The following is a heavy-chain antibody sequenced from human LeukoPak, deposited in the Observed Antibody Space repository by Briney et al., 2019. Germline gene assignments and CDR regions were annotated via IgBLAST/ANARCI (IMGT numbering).Heavy chain of an antibody. CDR1: GYTLTGYY. V-gene: IGHV1-2*02. Sequence: ASVKVSCKASGYTLTGYYMHWVRQAPGQGLEWMGWINPNSGGTNYAQKFQGRVTMTRDTSISTAYMELSRLRSDDTAVYYCASDLMDYSNPMDVWGKGTTVTVSS. J-gene: IGHJ6*03. CDR3: ASDLMDYSNPMDV. CDR2: INPNSGGT. D-gene: IGHD4-11*01.